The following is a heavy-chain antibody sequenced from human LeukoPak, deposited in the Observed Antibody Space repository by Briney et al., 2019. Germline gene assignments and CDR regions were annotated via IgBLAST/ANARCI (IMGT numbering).Heavy chain of an antibody. V-gene: IGHV5-51*01. D-gene: IGHD3-16*01. CDR3: AGHFGPVMGLFDY. CDR2: IYPGDTDT. Sequence: GESLQISCMGSGSSFTSYWIGWVRQIPGKGLEWMGIIYPGDTDTRYSPSFQGQVTISADKSISTAYLQWSSLKASDTAMYYCAGHFGPVMGLFDYWGQGTLVTVSS. CDR1: GSSFTSYW. J-gene: IGHJ4*02.